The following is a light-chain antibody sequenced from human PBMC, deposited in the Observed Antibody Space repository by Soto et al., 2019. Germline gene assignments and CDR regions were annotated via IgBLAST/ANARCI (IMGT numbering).Light chain of an antibody. CDR3: SSYAGSSNV. CDR1: SSDVGGYNY. Sequence: QSFLTRPPSASGSPGQSVAISCTGTSSDVGGYNYVSWYQQHPGKAPKLMIYEANKRPSGVPDRFSGSKSGNTASLTVSGLQAEDEADYYCSSYAGSSNVFGTGTKVTVL. CDR2: EAN. V-gene: IGLV2-8*01. J-gene: IGLJ1*01.